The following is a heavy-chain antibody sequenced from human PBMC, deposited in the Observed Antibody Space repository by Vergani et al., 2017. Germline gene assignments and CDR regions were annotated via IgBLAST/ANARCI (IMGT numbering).Heavy chain of an antibody. V-gene: IGHV4-59*12. CDR2: INHSGST. J-gene: IGHJ5*02. CDR1: GGSISSYY. Sequence: QVQLQESGPGLVKPSETLSLTCTVSGGSISSYYWSWIRQPPGKGLEWIGEINHSGSTNYNPSLKSRVTISVDTSKNQFSLKLGSVTAADTAVYYCARDKQWLIRGDWFDPWGQGTLVTVSS. CDR3: ARDKQWLIRGDWFDP. D-gene: IGHD6-19*01.